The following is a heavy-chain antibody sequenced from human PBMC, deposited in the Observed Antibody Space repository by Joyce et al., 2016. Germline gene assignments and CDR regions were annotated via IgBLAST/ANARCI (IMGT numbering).Heavy chain of an antibody. CDR2: RSYDGSNK. J-gene: IGHJ4*02. Sequence: QVQLVESGGGVVQPGRSLRLSCAASGFTFSFYGIHWVRQAPGKGLEWVAVRSYDGSNKYYADSVKGRFTISRDNSKNTLYLQMNTLRAEDMAVYYCAKDLELLSGVIDSWGQGTLVTVSS. D-gene: IGHD1-7*01. V-gene: IGHV3-30*18. CDR3: AKDLELLSGVIDS. CDR1: GFTFSFYG.